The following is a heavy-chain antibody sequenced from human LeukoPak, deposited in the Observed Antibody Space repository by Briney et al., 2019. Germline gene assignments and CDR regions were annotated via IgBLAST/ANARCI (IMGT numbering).Heavy chain of an antibody. D-gene: IGHD3-22*01. CDR3: ARLKYYYDSSGYRAEYFQH. CDR2: IYYSGST. V-gene: IGHV4-61*05. J-gene: IGHJ1*01. Sequence: SETLSLTCTVSGGSIGSSSYYWGWIRQPPGKGLEWIGYIYYSGSTNYNPSLKSRVTISVYTSKNQFSLKLSSVTAADTAVYYCARLKYYYDSSGYRAEYFQHWGQGTLVTVSS. CDR1: GGSIGSSSYY.